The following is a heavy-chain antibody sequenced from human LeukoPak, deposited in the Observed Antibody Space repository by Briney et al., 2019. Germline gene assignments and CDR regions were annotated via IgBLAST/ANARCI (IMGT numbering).Heavy chain of an antibody. CDR1: GYTFTGYY. Sequence: ASVKVSCKASGYTFTGYYMHWVRQAPGQGLEWMGWINSNSGGTNYAQKFQGRVTMTRDTSISTAYMELSRLRSDDTAVHYCARGAHYHDSSEGYDYWGQGTLVTVSS. V-gene: IGHV1-2*02. J-gene: IGHJ4*02. CDR2: INSNSGGT. CDR3: ARGAHYHDSSEGYDY. D-gene: IGHD3-22*01.